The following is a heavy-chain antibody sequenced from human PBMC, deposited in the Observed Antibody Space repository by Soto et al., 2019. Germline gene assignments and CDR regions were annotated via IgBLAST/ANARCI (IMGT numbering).Heavy chain of an antibody. Sequence: EVQLVESGGGLVQPGGSLRLSCAASGFTFSSYWMQWVRQAPGKGLVWVSRIHSDGSTTGYADSVKGRFTISRDNDKNTLYLQMNSLRAEDTAVYYCARDLGMATTHDWGQGTLVTVSS. D-gene: IGHD1-1*01. CDR1: GFTFSSYW. CDR2: IHSDGSTT. CDR3: ARDLGMATTHD. J-gene: IGHJ4*02. V-gene: IGHV3-74*01.